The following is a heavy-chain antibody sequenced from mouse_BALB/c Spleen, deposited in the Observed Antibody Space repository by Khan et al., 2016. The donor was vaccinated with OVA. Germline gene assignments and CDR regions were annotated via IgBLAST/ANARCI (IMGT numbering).Heavy chain of an antibody. CDR1: GYTFINYW. Sequence: QVQLQQSGAELAKPGASVKMSCKASGYTFINYWILWIKQRPGQGLEWIGYINTSTGYTEYNQNFKDKATLTADISSSTAYMQLSSLTSEDSAVYYCARRGLRWDFDYWAKAPLSQSPQ. V-gene: IGHV1-7*01. CDR2: INTSTGYT. CDR3: ARRGLRWDFDY. D-gene: IGHD1-1*01. J-gene: IGHJ2*01.